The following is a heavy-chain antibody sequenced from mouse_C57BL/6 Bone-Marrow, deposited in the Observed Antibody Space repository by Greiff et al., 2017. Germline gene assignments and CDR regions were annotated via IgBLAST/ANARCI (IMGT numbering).Heavy chain of an antibody. J-gene: IGHJ2*01. CDR1: GYTFTSYW. CDR2: IDPFDSET. V-gene: IGHV1-52*01. CDR3: AALITTVVGGY. Sequence: VQLQQPGAELVRPGSSVKLSCKASGYTFTSYWMHWVKQRPIQGLEWIGNIDPFDSETHYNQKFKDKATLTVDKSSSTAYMQRSSLTSEDSAFYYCAALITTVVGGYWGQGTTLTVSS. D-gene: IGHD1-1*01.